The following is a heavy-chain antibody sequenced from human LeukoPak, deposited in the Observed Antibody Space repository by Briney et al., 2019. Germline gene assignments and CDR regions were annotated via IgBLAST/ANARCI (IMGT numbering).Heavy chain of an antibody. V-gene: IGHV4-30-2*01. J-gene: IGHJ6*03. Sequence: SQTLSLTCTVSGGSIISGSYSWSWIRQPPGKGLEWIGDIYHSGSTYYTPSLQSRVTISVDRSKNQFSLNLRSVTAADTAVYYCARRRGYYYYMDVWGKGTTVTVSS. CDR3: ARRRGYYYYMDV. CDR1: GGSIISGSYS. CDR2: IYHSGST.